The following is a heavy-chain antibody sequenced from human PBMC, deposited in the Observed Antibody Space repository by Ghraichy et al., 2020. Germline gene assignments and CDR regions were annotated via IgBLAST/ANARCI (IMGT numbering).Heavy chain of an antibody. D-gene: IGHD3-3*01. CDR3: ARGLFGGFWSAVGY. J-gene: IGHJ4*01. V-gene: IGHV4-31*03. CDR2: IYYSGNT. Sequence: SETLSLTCTVSGDSMNNGGYYYNWIRQHPGKGLEWIGYIYYSGNTYYNPSLKSRVTISVDTSKNQFSLRLTSVTAADTAVYYCARGLFGGFWSAVGYWGHGTLVTVSS. CDR1: GDSMNNGGYY.